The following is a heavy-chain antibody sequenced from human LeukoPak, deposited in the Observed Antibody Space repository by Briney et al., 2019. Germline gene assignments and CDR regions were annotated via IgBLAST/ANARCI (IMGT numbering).Heavy chain of an antibody. J-gene: IGHJ4*02. D-gene: IGHD1-26*01. Sequence: ASVKVSCKASGYTFTGYYMHWVRQAPGRGLEWMGWINPDSGGTNYAQKFQGRVTMTRDTSISTVYMELSSLRSDDTAVYYCAGAGYRGNYYYYFDFWGQGTLVTVSS. CDR1: GYTFTGYY. CDR3: AGAGYRGNYYYYFDF. CDR2: INPDSGGT. V-gene: IGHV1-2*02.